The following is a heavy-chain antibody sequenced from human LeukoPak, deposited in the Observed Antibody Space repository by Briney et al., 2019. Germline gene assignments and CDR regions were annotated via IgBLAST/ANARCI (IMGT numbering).Heavy chain of an antibody. Sequence: GGSLRLSCSASGFTSSSFAMHWVRQAPGKGLEYVAAISRNGGSTYYADSVKGRFTISRDNSKNTLYLQMSSLRAEDTAVYLCVKDLRSDFMGVLSRYLSYWGQGTLVTVSS. CDR1: GFTSSSFA. D-gene: IGHD2/OR15-2a*01. V-gene: IGHV3-64D*09. J-gene: IGHJ4*02. CDR2: ISRNGGST. CDR3: VKDLRSDFMGVLSRYLSY.